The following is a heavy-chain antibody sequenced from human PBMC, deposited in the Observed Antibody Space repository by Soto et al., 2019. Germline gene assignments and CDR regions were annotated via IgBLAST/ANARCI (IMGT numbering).Heavy chain of an antibody. D-gene: IGHD3-9*01. Sequence: PSDTLSLSCAIYGESLNYYYWSWIRQSPGQGLEWIGEIYESGGTNYNPSLKGRATISAVWSAQQMSLELKSVTAADTAVYYCARAHWFDRLSNGARGTLATLS. V-gene: IGHV4-34*01. J-gene: IGHJ4*02. CDR2: IYESGGT. CDR1: GESLNYYY. CDR3: ARAHWFDRLSN.